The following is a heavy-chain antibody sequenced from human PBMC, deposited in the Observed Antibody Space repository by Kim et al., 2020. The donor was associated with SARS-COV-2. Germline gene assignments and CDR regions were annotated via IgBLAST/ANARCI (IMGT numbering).Heavy chain of an antibody. CDR1: GGSFSGYY. CDR3: ARGSPYSITIFGVVIRMYYFDY. J-gene: IGHJ4*02. V-gene: IGHV4-34*01. Sequence: SETLSLTCAVYGGSFSGYYWSWIRQPPGKGLEWIAEINHSGSTNYNPSLKSRVTISVDTSKNQFSLKLSSVTAADTTVYYCARGSPYSITIFGVVIRMYYFDYWGQGTLVTVSS. D-gene: IGHD3-3*01. CDR2: INHSGST.